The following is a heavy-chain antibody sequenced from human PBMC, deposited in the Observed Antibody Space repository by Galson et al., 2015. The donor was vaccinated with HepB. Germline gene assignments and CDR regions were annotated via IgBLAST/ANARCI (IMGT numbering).Heavy chain of an antibody. CDR1: GFTFSSYW. Sequence: SLRLSCAASGFTFSSYWMSWVRQAPGKGLEWVANIKQDGSEKYYVDSVKGRFTISRDNAKNSLYLQMNSLRAEDTAVYYCAREGAGDSSGYRLNPYYYYGMDVWGQGTTVTVSS. D-gene: IGHD3-22*01. V-gene: IGHV3-7*03. CDR2: IKQDGSEK. J-gene: IGHJ6*02. CDR3: AREGAGDSSGYRLNPYYYYGMDV.